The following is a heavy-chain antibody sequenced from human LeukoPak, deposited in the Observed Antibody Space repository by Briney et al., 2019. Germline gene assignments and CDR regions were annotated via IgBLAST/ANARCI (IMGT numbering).Heavy chain of an antibody. CDR2: IYNSGST. D-gene: IGHD2/OR15-2a*01. J-gene: IGHJ6*03. CDR3: ARCKYYYYMDV. V-gene: IGHV4-61*05. Sequence: PSETLSLTCTVSGGSINSSSYYWGWIRQPPGKGLEWIGDIYNSGSTNYSPSLKSRVTISGDTSKNQFSLKLSSVTAADTAVYYCARCKYYYYMDVWGKGTTVTISS. CDR1: GGSINSSSYY.